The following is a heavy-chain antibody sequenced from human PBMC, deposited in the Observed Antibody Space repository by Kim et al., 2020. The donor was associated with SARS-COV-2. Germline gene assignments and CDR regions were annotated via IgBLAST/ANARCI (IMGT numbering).Heavy chain of an antibody. CDR1: GFTFSNAW. Sequence: GGSLRLSCAASGFTFSNAWMNWVRQAPGKGLEWVGRIKSKTDGGTTDYAAPVKGRFTISRDDSKNTLYLQMNSLKTEDTAVYYCTTRIVLMVHTFDYWGQGTLVTVSS. J-gene: IGHJ4*02. CDR3: TTRIVLMVHTFDY. V-gene: IGHV3-15*01. D-gene: IGHD2-8*01. CDR2: IKSKTDGGTT.